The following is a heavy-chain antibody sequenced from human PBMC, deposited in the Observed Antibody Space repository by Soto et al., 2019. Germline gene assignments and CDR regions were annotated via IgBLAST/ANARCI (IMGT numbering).Heavy chain of an antibody. V-gene: IGHV3-74*01. J-gene: IGHJ6*03. CDR3: ARDQRGYCSGGSCKYYYYYYYMDV. Sequence: GGSLRLSCAASGFTFSSYWMHWVRQAPGKGLVWVSRINSDGSSTSYADSVKGRFTISRDNAKNTPYLQMNSLRAEDTAVYYCARDQRGYCSGGSCKYYYYYYYMDVWGKGTTVTVSS. CDR1: GFTFSSYW. CDR2: INSDGSST. D-gene: IGHD2-15*01.